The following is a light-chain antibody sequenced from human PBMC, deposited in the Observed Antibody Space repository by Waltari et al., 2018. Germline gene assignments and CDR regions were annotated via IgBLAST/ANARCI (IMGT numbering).Light chain of an antibody. CDR2: RDK. CDR3: QVWDSSTAV. CDR1: NIGGKN. J-gene: IGLJ7*01. V-gene: IGLV3-9*01. Sequence: SYDLTPPLSVSVALGQTASITCGGNNIGGKNVHWYQQKPGQAPLLVIYRDKNRPSRIPERFSGSNSENTATLTITGAQGADEADYYCQVWDSSTAVFGGGTQLTVL.